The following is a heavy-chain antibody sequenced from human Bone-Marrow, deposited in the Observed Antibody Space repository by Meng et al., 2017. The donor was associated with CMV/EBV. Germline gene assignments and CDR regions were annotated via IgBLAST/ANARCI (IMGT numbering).Heavy chain of an antibody. J-gene: IGHJ3*02. Sequence: SETLSLTCTVSGGSVSTGTYYWTWIRQPPGKGLEWIGYISYSGSTNYNPSLKSRVSISVDTSKNQFSLKLNSVTAADTAVYYCARGLRRQYQLLYLGIGKADAFDIWGQGTMVTVSS. CDR2: ISYSGST. CDR3: ARGLRRQYQLLYLGIGKADAFDI. V-gene: IGHV4-61*01. D-gene: IGHD2-2*02. CDR1: GGSVSTGTYY.